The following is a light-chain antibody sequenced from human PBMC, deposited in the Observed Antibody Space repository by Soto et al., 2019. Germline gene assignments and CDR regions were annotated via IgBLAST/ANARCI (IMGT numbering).Light chain of an antibody. CDR1: QSLLYSNGYNY. J-gene: IGKJ1*01. CDR3: MQALQSRT. Sequence: DIVVTQSPLSLPVTPGEPASISCRSSQSLLYSNGYNYLDWYLQKPGQSTQLLIYLGSNRASGVHDRFSGSGSGTNFTLKISRVEAEDVGVYYCMQALQSRTFGQGPKVEIK. CDR2: LGS. V-gene: IGKV2-28*01.